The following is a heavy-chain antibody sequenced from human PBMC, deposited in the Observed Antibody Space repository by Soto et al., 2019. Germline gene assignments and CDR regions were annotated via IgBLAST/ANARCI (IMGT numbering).Heavy chain of an antibody. CDR3: ASHDTYYYDSSGYYWGAFDI. D-gene: IGHD3-22*01. J-gene: IGHJ3*02. CDR2: IIPILGIA. CDR1: GGTFSSYT. V-gene: IGHV1-69*02. Sequence: SVKVSCKASGGTFSSYTISWVRQAPGQGLEWMGRIIPILGIANYAQKFQGRVTITADKSTSTAYMELSSLRSEDTAVYYCASHDTYYYDSSGYYWGAFDIWG.